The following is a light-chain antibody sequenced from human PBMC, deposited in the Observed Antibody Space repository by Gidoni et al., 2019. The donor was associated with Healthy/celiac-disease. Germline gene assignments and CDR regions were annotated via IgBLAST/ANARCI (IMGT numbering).Light chain of an antibody. J-gene: IGKJ4*01. CDR2: GAS. Sequence: ATLSVSPGERATLSCRASQSVNSNLAWYQQKPGQAPRLLIYGASTRATGIPARFSGSGSGTEFTLTISSLQSEDFAVYYCQQYNNWPTLTFGGGTKVEIK. V-gene: IGKV3-15*01. CDR3: QQYNNWPTLT. CDR1: QSVNSN.